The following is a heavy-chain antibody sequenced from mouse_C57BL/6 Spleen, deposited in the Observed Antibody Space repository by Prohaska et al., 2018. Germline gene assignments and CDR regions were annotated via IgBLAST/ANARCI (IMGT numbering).Heavy chain of an antibody. V-gene: IGHV1-69*02. J-gene: IGHJ1*03. CDR1: GYTFTSYW. Sequence: SVNLSCKASGYTFTSYWMHWVKQRPGQGLEWIGEIDPSDSYTNYNQKFKGKATLTVDKSSRTAYMQLSSLTSEDSAVYYCARGVLDVWGTGTTVTVSS. CDR3: ARGVLDV. CDR2: IDPSDSYT.